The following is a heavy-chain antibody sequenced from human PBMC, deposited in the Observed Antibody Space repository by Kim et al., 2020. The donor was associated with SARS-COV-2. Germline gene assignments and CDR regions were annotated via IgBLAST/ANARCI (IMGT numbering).Heavy chain of an antibody. D-gene: IGHD3-10*01. J-gene: IGHJ4*02. V-gene: IGHV3-23*01. CDR3: AKHSGVTMVRGVIDY. Sequence: DPVKGRFTISRDNSKNTLYLQMNSLRAEDTAVYYCAKHSGVTMVRGVIDYWGQGTLVTVSS.